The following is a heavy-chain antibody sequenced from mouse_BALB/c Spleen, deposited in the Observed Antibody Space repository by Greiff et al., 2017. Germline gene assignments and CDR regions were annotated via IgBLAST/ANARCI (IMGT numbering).Heavy chain of an antibody. CDR3: TRADYYGSSSYAMDY. V-gene: IGHV1-69*02. D-gene: IGHD1-1*01. CDR1: GYTFTSYW. J-gene: IGHJ4*01. Sequence: QVQLQQPGAELVRPGASVKLSCKASGYTFTSYWINWVKQRPGQGLEWIGNIYPSDSYTNYNQKFKDKATLTVDKSSSTAYMQLSSPTSEDSAVYYCTRADYYGSSSYAMDYWGQGTSVTVSS. CDR2: IYPSDSYT.